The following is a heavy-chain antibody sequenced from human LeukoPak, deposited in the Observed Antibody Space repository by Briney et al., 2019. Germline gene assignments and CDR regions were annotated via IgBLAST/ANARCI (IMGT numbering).Heavy chain of an antibody. Sequence: PGGSLRLSCAASGFAFSTYVMSWVRQAPGKGLDWASAIGTSGGTTYYADSVKGRFTISRDNSKDTLYLQMNSLRAEDTAVYYCAKRLGGSGFDYWGQGTLVTVSS. V-gene: IGHV3-23*01. D-gene: IGHD3-16*01. CDR2: IGTSGGTT. J-gene: IGHJ4*02. CDR1: GFAFSTYV. CDR3: AKRLGGSGFDY.